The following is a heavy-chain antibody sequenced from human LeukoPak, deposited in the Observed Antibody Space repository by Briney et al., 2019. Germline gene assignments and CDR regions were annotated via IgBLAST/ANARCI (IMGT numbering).Heavy chain of an antibody. J-gene: IGHJ4*02. CDR1: GFTFSSYS. Sequence: GESLRLSCAASGFTFSSYSMNWVRQAPGKGLEWVSSISSSSSYIYYADSVKGRFTISRDNAKNSLYLQMNSLRAEDTAVYYCARSTSFDWLLPDFDYWGQGTLVTVSS. D-gene: IGHD3-9*01. V-gene: IGHV3-21*01. CDR2: ISSSSSYI. CDR3: ARSTSFDWLLPDFDY.